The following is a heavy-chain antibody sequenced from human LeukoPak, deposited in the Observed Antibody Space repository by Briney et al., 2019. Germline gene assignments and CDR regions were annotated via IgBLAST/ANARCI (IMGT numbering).Heavy chain of an antibody. CDR3: ARARVGIGQQLVLDY. CDR2: IYHSGST. Sequence: ASENLSLTCAVSGGSISSGGYSWSWIRQPPGKGLEWIGYIYHSGSTYYNPSLKSRVTISVDRSKNQFSLKLSSVTAADTAVYYCARARVGIGQQLVLDYWGQGTLVTVSS. J-gene: IGHJ4*02. V-gene: IGHV4-30-2*01. CDR1: GGSISSGGYS. D-gene: IGHD6-13*01.